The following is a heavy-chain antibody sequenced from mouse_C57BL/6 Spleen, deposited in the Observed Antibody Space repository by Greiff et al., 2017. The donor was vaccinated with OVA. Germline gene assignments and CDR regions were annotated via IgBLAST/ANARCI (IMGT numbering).Heavy chain of an antibody. Sequence: QVQLKESGPELVKPGASVKLSCKASGYTFTSYDINWVKQRPGQGLEWIGWIYPRDGSTKYNEKFKGKATLTVDTSSSTAYMELHSLTSEDSAVYFCDYGSSFDVWGTGTTVTVSS. J-gene: IGHJ1*03. CDR1: GYTFTSYD. CDR3: DYGSSFDV. V-gene: IGHV1-85*01. CDR2: IYPRDGST. D-gene: IGHD1-1*01.